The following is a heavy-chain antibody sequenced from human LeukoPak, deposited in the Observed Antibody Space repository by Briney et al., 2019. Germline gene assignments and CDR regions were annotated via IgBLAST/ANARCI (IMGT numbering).Heavy chain of an antibody. J-gene: IGHJ4*02. V-gene: IGHV3-23*01. D-gene: IGHD3-10*01. CDR3: AIKAKGDY. CDR1: GFTFSSYA. Sequence: GGSLRLSCAASGFTFSSYAMHWVRQAPGKGLEWVSTINNNGGSTYYADSVKGRFTISRDNSKNTLYLQMNSLRAEDTAVYYSAIKAKGDYWGQGTLVTVSS. CDR2: INNNGGST.